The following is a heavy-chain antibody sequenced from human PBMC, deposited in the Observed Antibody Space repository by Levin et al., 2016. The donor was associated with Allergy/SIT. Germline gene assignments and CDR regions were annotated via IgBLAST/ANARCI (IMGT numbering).Heavy chain of an antibody. J-gene: IGHJ4*02. V-gene: IGHV4-59*01. D-gene: IGHD1-26*01. CDR1: GGSISSYY. CDR3: ARQISQGEGEFDY. CDR2: IYYSGST. Sequence: SETLSLTCTVSGGSISSYYWSWIRQPPGKGLEWIGYIYYSGSTNYNPSLKSRVTISVDTSKNQFSLKLSSVTAADTAVYYCARQISQGEGEFDYWGQGTLVTVSS.